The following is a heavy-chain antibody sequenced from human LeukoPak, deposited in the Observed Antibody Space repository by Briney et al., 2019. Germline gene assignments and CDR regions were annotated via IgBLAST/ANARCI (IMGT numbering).Heavy chain of an antibody. CDR1: GYTFTGYY. V-gene: IGHV1-18*04. CDR2: ISAYNGNT. CDR3: ARVRNSGFRYVDS. D-gene: IGHD5-12*01. J-gene: IGHJ4*02. Sequence: ASVKVSCKASGYTFTGYYMHWVRQAPGQGLEWVGWISAYNGNTNYAQKLQGRVTMTTDTSTSTAYMDLRSLRSDDTAVYYCARVRNSGFRYVDSWGQGTLVTVSS.